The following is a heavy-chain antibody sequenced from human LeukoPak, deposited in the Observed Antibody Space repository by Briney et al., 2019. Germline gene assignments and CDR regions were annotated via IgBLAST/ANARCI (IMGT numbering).Heavy chain of an antibody. CDR2: IDLGGTP. V-gene: IGHV3-74*01. CDR3: AKARGSRGAFDI. D-gene: IGHD3-10*01. J-gene: IGHJ3*02. CDR1: GFTFSSYW. Sequence: GGSLRLSCAASGFTFSSYWMHWVRQVPGRGLVWVSRIDLGGTPTYADSVKGRFTISRDNSKNTVYLQMNSLRAEDTAVYYCAKARGSRGAFDIWGQGTMVTVSS.